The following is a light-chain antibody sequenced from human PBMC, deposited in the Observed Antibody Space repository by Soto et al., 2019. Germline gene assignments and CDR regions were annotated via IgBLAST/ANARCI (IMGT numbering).Light chain of an antibody. CDR1: QSVSNRY. CDR3: QQRSNWLWT. CDR2: DAS. J-gene: IGKJ1*01. V-gene: IGKV3D-20*02. Sequence: EIVLTQSPGTLSLSPGQRATLACRASQSVSNRYLAWYQQKPGQAPRLLIYDASNRATGIPARFSGSGSGTDFTLTISSLEPEDFAVYYCQQRSNWLWTFGQGTKVDIK.